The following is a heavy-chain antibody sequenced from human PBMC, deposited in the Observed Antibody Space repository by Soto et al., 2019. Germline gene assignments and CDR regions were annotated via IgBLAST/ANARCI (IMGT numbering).Heavy chain of an antibody. V-gene: IGHV4-31*03. CDR3: ARDITMVRGVTAINWFDP. Sequence: QVQLQESGPGLVKPSQTLSLTCTVSGGSISSGGYYWSWIRQHPGKGLEWIGYIYYRGSTYYNPSLKSRVTISVDTSKNQFSLKLSSVTAADTAVYYCARDITMVRGVTAINWFDPWGQGTLVTVSS. J-gene: IGHJ5*02. D-gene: IGHD3-10*01. CDR1: GGSISSGGYY. CDR2: IYYRGST.